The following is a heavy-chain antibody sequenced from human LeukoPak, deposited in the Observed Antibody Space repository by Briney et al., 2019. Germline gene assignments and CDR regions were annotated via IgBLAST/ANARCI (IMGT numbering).Heavy chain of an antibody. V-gene: IGHV3-48*03. CDR3: ATVGRAARQGY. Sequence: PGGSLRLSCAASGFTFSSYEMNWVRQAPGKGLEWFSYISYSGSPIYYADSVKGRFTISRDNAKNSLYLQMNSLRAEDTAVYYCATVGRAARQGYWGQGTLVTVSS. D-gene: IGHD6-6*01. CDR1: GFTFSSYE. J-gene: IGHJ4*02. CDR2: ISYSGSPI.